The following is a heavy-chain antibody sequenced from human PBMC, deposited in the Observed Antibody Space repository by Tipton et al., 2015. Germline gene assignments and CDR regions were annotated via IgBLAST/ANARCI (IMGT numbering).Heavy chain of an antibody. Sequence: TLFLTCAVSGYSISSDYYWSWIPQPPGKGLEWIGYTSYTDGAHYNPALKSRVTISVDTSKNQFSLTLNSVAAADTAVYYCARDLEHGMDVWGHGTTVTVSS. V-gene: IGHV4-61*01. CDR1: GYSISSDYY. J-gene: IGHJ6*02. CDR2: TSYTDGA. CDR3: ARDLEHGMDV. D-gene: IGHD5-24*01.